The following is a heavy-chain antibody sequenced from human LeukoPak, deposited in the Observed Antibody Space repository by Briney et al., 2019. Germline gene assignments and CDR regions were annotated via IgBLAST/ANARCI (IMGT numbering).Heavy chain of an antibody. CDR2: ISSSGRTA. D-gene: IGHD3-9*01. Sequence: DGSLRLSCAASGFTFDDYGLSWVRQVPGKGLEWVSYISSSGRTAYYADSVRGRFTISRDNAKNSLYLQMNSLRAEDTAVYYCAREVRYFALGDYWGQGTLVTVSS. V-gene: IGHV3-48*03. CDR3: AREVRYFALGDY. J-gene: IGHJ4*02. CDR1: GFTFDDYG.